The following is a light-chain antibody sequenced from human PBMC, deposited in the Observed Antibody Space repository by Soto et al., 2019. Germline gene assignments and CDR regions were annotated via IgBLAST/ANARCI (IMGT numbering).Light chain of an antibody. V-gene: IGKV1-6*01. J-gene: IGKJ3*01. CDR2: AAS. CDR3: LQDYNYPS. Sequence: AIQMTQSPSSLSASVGDRVTITCRASQGIRNDLGWYQQKPGKAPKLLIYAASSLQSGVPSRFRGSGSGTDFTLTISSLQPEDFATYYCLQDYNYPSFGPGTKVDIK. CDR1: QGIRND.